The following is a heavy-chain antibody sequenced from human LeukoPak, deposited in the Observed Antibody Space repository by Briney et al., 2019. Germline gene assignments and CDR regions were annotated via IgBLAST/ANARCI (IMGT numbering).Heavy chain of an antibody. J-gene: IGHJ4*02. CDR1: GYTFTSYG. CDR2: ISAYNGNT. V-gene: IGHV1-18*01. D-gene: IGHD4-17*01. Sequence: ASVKVSCKASGYTFTSYGINWVRQAPGQGLEWMGWISAYNGNTNYAQKLQGRVTMTTDTSTSTAYIELRSLRSDGTALYYCAREPVTTQGEDYWGQGTLVTVSS. CDR3: AREPVTTQGEDY.